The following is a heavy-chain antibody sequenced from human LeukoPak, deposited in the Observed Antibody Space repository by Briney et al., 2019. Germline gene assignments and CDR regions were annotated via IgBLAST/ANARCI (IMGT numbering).Heavy chain of an antibody. CDR3: AKDLLVGGGDPGAFDI. V-gene: IGHV3-9*01. CDR1: GFTFDDYA. J-gene: IGHJ3*02. CDR2: ISWNSGSI. Sequence: GGSLRLSCAASGFTFDDYAMHWVRQAPGKGLEWVSGISWNSGSIGYADSVKGRFTISRDNAKNSLYLQMNSLRAEDTALYYCAKDLLVGGGDPGAFDIWGQGTMVTVSS. D-gene: IGHD2-21*02.